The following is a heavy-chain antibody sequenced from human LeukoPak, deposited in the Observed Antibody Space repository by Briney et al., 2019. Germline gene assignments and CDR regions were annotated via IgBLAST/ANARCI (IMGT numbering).Heavy chain of an antibody. D-gene: IGHD1-7*01. V-gene: IGHV3-20*04. CDR2: INWNGGST. J-gene: IGHJ4*02. CDR3: ARIALTGTTPYYFDY. Sequence: GGSLRLSCAASGFTFDDYGMSWVRQAPGEGLEWVSGINWNGGSTGYADSVKGRFTISRDNAKNSLYLQMNSLRAEDTALYYCARIALTGTTPYYFDYWGQGTLVTVSS. CDR1: GFTFDDYG.